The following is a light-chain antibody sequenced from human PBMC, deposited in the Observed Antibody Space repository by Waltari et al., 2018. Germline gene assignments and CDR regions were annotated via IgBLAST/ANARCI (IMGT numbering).Light chain of an antibody. V-gene: IGKV2-30*01. Sequence: VVNPFPTLLVGHLGQEAANPRRAWQRFKNLDGKTYLNWFHQRPGQSPRRLIYKVSRRDSGVPDRFTGSGSGTDFTLEIIKVEAEDVGFYYCMQGTQWPPWTFGQGTRVEIK. CDR3: MQGTQWPPWT. CDR2: KVS. J-gene: IGKJ1*01. CDR1: QRFKNLDGKTY.